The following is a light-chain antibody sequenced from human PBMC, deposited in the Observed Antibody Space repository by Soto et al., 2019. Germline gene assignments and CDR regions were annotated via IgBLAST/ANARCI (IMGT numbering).Light chain of an antibody. CDR2: KAS. CDR1: QSISSW. J-gene: IGKJ4*01. V-gene: IGKV1-5*03. CDR3: QHFNSYPLT. Sequence: DIQMTQSPSTLSASVGDRVTITCRASQSISSWLAWYQQKPGKAPKLLIFKASSLESGVPSRFSGSGSGTEFTLTISSLQPEYLATYYCQHFNSYPLTFGGGTKVEIK.